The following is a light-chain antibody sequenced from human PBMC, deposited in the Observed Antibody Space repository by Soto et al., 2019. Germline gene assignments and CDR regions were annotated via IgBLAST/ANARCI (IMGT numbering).Light chain of an antibody. Sequence: DIQITQSPSSLSSSLLDIVTITCRASQGISSWLAWYQQKPGKAPNLLIYAASSLHSGVPSRFSGSGSGTDFTLTISSLQPEDFATYYCQQANSFPLTFGGGTKVDIK. CDR1: QGISSW. CDR2: AAS. CDR3: QQANSFPLT. V-gene: IGKV1-12*01. J-gene: IGKJ4*01.